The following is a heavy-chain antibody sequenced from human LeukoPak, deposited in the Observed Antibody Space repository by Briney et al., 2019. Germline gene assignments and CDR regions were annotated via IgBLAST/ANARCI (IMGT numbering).Heavy chain of an antibody. J-gene: IGHJ5*02. Sequence: GGSLRLSCVASGFTFSSSWMHWVRQTPGKGPVWVSRINTDGSSTSYADSVKGRFTISRDNSKNTLYLQMNSLRAEDTAVYYCAKEGSLFHTLRWFDPWGQGTLVTVSS. CDR3: AKEGSLFHTLRWFDP. V-gene: IGHV3-74*01. CDR1: GFTFSSSW. CDR2: INTDGSST. D-gene: IGHD2-21*01.